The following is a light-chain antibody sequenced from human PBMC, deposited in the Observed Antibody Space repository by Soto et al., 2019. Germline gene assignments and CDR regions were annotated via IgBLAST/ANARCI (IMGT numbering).Light chain of an antibody. CDR2: AAS. J-gene: IGKJ4*01. Sequence: DIQMTQSPSVVSASVGDRVTITCRASQGISSYVAWFQQKPGKVPKSLIYAASKLQSGVPSRFSGSGSGTEFTLTISSLQPVDFATYYCLQHNSYPVSFGGGTKVEIK. V-gene: IGKV1-17*03. CDR1: QGISSY. CDR3: LQHNSYPVS.